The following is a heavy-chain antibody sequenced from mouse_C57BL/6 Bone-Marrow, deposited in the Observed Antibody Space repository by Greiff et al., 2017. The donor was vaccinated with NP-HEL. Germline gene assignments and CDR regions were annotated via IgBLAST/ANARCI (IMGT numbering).Heavy chain of an antibody. J-gene: IGHJ1*03. CDR2: IHPGSGNT. CDR1: GYTFTDYY. D-gene: IGHD4-1*01. CDR3: ATEERNNGDDWYFDV. V-gene: IGHV1-76*01. Sequence: QVQLQQSGAELVRPGASVQLSCKASGYTFTDYYIHWVKQRPGQGLEWIARIHPGSGNTYYNEKFKGKATLTADKSSSTAYMQLSSLTSEDSAVDFCATEERNNGDDWYFDVWGTGTTVTVSS.